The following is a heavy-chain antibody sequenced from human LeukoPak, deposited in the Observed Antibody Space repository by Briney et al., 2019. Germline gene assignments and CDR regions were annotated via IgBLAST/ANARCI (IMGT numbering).Heavy chain of an antibody. V-gene: IGHV4-39*02. J-gene: IGHJ4*02. D-gene: IGHD1-7*01. CDR3: ARGIIGTFDF. CDR1: GASISSSSYY. Sequence: SETLSLTCTVSGASISSSSYYGAWIRQPPGKGVEWIGSIYFIGSTYYNTSLKSRVTISVDTSKNQFSLNLSSVTAADTAVYYCARGIIGTFDFWGQGILVSVSS. CDR2: IYFIGST.